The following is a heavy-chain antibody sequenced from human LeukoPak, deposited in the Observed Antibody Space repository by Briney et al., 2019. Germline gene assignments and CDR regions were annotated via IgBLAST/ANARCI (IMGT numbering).Heavy chain of an antibody. CDR2: ISGSSGST. D-gene: IGHD3-3*01. CDR3: AQDSETYYDFWSGSQGH. V-gene: IGHV3-23*01. Sequence: QPGGSLRLSCAASGFTFSSYSMSWVRQAPGKGLEWVAAISGSSGSTYYEDSVKGPFTISRDNSKNTLYLKMNSLRDEATAVYSCAQDSETYYDFWSGSQGHWGQGTLVTVSS. CDR1: GFTFSSYS. J-gene: IGHJ4*02.